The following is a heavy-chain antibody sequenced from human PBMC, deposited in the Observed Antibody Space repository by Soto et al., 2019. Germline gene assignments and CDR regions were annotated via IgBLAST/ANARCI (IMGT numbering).Heavy chain of an antibody. CDR3: ARDLRAAGRPGMDV. D-gene: IGHD6-13*01. V-gene: IGHV1-69*13. CDR2: IIPIVGTG. CDR1: GGSFSSYA. Sequence: SVKVSCKASGGSFSSYAISWVRQAPGQGLEWMGGIIPIVGTGNYAQNFQGRVTITADESTSTAYMELSSLRSEDTAMYYCARDLRAAGRPGMDVWGQGTTVTISS. J-gene: IGHJ6*02.